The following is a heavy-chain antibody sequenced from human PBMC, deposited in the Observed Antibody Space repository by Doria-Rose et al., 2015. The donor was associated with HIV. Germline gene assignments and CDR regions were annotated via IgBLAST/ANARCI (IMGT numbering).Heavy chain of an antibody. D-gene: IGHD6-13*01. CDR3: ARIKSSRWYHKYYFDF. Sequence: QVTLKGSGPVLVEPTETLTLTCTVSGVSLSSPGMGASWIRQPPGKALEWLANIFSDDERSYKASLKSRLTISRGTSKSQVVLTMTDMGPVDTATYYCARIKSSRWYHKYYFDFWGQGTLVIVSA. V-gene: IGHV2-26*01. J-gene: IGHJ4*02. CDR2: IFSDDER. CDR1: GVSLSSPGMG.